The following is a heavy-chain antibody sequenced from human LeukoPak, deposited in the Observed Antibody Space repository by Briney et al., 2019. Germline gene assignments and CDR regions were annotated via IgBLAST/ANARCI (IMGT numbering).Heavy chain of an antibody. CDR2: ISDTGNT. CDR1: GFSFSVYW. D-gene: IGHD3-22*01. J-gene: IGHJ4*02. Sequence: GGSLRLSCAASGFSFSVYWMHWVRQAPGKGLEWVSAISDTGNTYHADSVKGRFTISRDSSKNTLFLQMNRLRPEDAAVYYCAKAPVTTSRGAFCYPFDYWGLGTLVTVSS. V-gene: IGHV3-23*01. CDR3: AKAPVTTSRGAFCYPFDY.